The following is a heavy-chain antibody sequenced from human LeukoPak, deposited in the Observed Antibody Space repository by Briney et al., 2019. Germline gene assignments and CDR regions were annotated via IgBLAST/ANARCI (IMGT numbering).Heavy chain of an antibody. CDR3: AKAFRREYGGRRYYFDY. Sequence: GGSLRLSCAASGFTFSSYGMHWVRQAPGKGLEWVAVISYDGSNKYYADSVKGRFTISRDNSKNTLYLQMNSLRAEDTAVYYCAKAFRREYGGRRYYFDYWGQGTLVTVSS. CDR2: ISYDGSNK. CDR1: GFTFSSYG. D-gene: IGHD4-23*01. J-gene: IGHJ4*02. V-gene: IGHV3-30*18.